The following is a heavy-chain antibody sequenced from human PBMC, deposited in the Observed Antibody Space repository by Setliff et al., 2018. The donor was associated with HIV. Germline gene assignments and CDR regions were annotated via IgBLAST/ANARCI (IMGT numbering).Heavy chain of an antibody. CDR1: GVSISNYY. CDR2: MYYSGNT. D-gene: IGHD2-2*01. CDR3: ARGGTSSNWFGP. Sequence: KTSETLSLTCTVSGVSISNYYWSWIRQPPGKGLEWIGYMYYSGNTNYNPSLKSRVTISVDTSKSQFSLKLTSVTAADTAVYYCARGGTSSNWFGPWGQGTLVTVS. V-gene: IGHV4-59*01. J-gene: IGHJ5*02.